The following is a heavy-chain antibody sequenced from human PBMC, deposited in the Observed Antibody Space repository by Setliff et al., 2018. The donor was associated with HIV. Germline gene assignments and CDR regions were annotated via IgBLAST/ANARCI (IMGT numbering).Heavy chain of an antibody. CDR3: ARDFRIGWAVQDYWYFYL. CDR2: IYYSGST. D-gene: IGHD1-26*01. V-gene: IGHV4-39*07. CDR1: GYSISSSSYY. Sequence: SETLSLTCTVSGYSISSSSYYWDWIRQPPGKGLEWIGSIYYSGSTYYNPSLKSRVAISVDTSKNQFSLKLSSVTAADTAVYYCARDFRIGWAVQDYWYFYLWGRGTLVTVSS. J-gene: IGHJ2*01.